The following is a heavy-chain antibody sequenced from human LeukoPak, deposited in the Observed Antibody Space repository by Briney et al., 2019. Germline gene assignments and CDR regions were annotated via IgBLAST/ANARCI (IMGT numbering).Heavy chain of an antibody. CDR2: ISPTGSTT. CDR3: ARGPNSNWSGLDF. V-gene: IGHV3-74*01. D-gene: IGHD6-6*01. J-gene: IGHJ4*02. CDR1: GFSFSGHW. Sequence: GGSLRLSCTASGFSFSGHWMHWARQLPGKGLVWVSRISPTGSTTSYADSVEGRFTVSRDNAKNTLYLQVNNLRAEDTAIYYCARGPNSNWSGLDFWGQGTLLTVSS.